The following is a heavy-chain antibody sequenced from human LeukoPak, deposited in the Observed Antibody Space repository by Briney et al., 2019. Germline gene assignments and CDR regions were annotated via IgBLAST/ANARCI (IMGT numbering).Heavy chain of an antibody. CDR3: ARGVDYYGV. CDR1: DDSISSSSYY. CDR2: IYYGGTA. J-gene: IGHJ4*02. D-gene: IGHD3-10*01. V-gene: IGHV4-39*07. Sequence: PSETLSLTCSVSDDSISSSSYYWGWIRHPPGRGLEWIGSIYYGGTAYYNPSLKSRVTISVDTSKKQFSLKLSSVTAADTAVYYCARGVDYYGVWGQGTLVTVSS.